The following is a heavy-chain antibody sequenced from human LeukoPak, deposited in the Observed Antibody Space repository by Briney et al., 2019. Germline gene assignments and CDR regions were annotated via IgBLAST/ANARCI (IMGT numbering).Heavy chain of an antibody. CDR3: ARFEVAGTTSDY. CDR1: GFTVSSNY. V-gene: IGHV3-66*01. D-gene: IGHD6-19*01. J-gene: IGHJ4*02. CDR2: IYSGGST. Sequence: GGSLRLSCAASGFTVSSNYMSWVRQAPGKGLEWVSVIYSGGSTYYADSVKGRFTISRDNSKNTLYLQMNSLRAEDTAVYYCARFEVAGTTSDYWGQGTLVTVSS.